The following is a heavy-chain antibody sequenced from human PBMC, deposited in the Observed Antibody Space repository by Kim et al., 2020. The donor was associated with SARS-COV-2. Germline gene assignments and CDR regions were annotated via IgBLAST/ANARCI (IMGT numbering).Heavy chain of an antibody. V-gene: IGHV4-38-2*02. Sequence: SETLSLTCTVSGYSISSGYYWGWIRQPPGKGLEWIGSIYHSGSTYYNPSLKSRVTISVDTSKNQFSLKLSSVTAADTAVYYCARDCLWFGENWFDPWGQG. D-gene: IGHD3-10*01. CDR3: ARDCLWFGENWFDP. J-gene: IGHJ5*02. CDR1: GYSISSGYY. CDR2: IYHSGST.